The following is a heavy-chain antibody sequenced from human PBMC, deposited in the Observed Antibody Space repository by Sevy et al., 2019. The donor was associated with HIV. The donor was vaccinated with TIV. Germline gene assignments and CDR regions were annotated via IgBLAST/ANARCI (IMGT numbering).Heavy chain of an antibody. J-gene: IGHJ5*02. CDR2: IRYDGSNK. D-gene: IGHD2-15*01. Sequence: GGSLRLSCAASGFTFSSYGMHWVRQAPGKGLEWVAFIRYDGSNKYYAHSVKGRFTISRDNSKNTLYLQMNSLRAEDTAVYYCAGGGYCSGGSCPVVGWFDPWGQGTLVTVSS. CDR1: GFTFSSYG. CDR3: AGGGYCSGGSCPVVGWFDP. V-gene: IGHV3-30*02.